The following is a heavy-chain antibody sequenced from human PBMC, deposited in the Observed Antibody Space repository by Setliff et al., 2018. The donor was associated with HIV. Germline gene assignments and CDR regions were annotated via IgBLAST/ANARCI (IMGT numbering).Heavy chain of an antibody. CDR3: ARGEEDDTFDI. Sequence: LSLTCTVTDDSISRSSYYWAWIRQSPGKGLEWIRSIYYSGSTYYNPSLKSRVTISLDTSKNQFSLNLSSVTAADTAVYYCARGEEDDTFDIWGHGTMVTVSS. J-gene: IGHJ3*02. CDR2: IYYSGST. CDR1: DDSISRSSYY. V-gene: IGHV4-39*07.